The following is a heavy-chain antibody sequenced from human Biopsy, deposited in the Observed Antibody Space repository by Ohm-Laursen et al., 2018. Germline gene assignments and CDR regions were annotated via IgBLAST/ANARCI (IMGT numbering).Heavy chain of an antibody. Sequence: GTLSLTCTVSRDSISNYYWTWIRQSPGKGLEWIGYIYYTGSTTYNPPVKSRVTISVDTSKNQFSLKLNSVTAAGTAVYFCARDSRGGHLNTTLITGKNLDSWGQGILVTVSS. CDR2: IYYTGST. D-gene: IGHD3-16*01. J-gene: IGHJ4*02. CDR3: ARDSRGGHLNTTLITGKNLDS. CDR1: RDSISNYY. V-gene: IGHV4-59*01.